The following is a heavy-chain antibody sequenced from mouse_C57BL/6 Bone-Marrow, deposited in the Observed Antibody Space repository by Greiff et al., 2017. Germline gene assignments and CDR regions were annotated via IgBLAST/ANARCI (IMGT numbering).Heavy chain of an antibody. CDR2: ISDGGSYT. J-gene: IGHJ2*01. CDR1: GFTFSSYA. V-gene: IGHV5-4*03. CDR3: ARSSGYDFDY. Sequence: EVKLMESGGGLVKPGGSLKLSCAASGFTFSSYAMSWVRQTPEKRLEWVATISDGGSYTYYPDNVKGRFTISRDNAKNNLYLQMSDLKSEDTAMYYCARSSGYDFDYWGQGTTLTVSS. D-gene: IGHD3-2*02.